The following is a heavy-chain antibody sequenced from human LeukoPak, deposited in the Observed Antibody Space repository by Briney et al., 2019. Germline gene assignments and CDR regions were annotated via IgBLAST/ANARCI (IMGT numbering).Heavy chain of an antibody. CDR2: IYPGDSDT. D-gene: IGHD1-26*01. CDR3: ARQLMRWELLVGDDAFDI. CDR1: GYSFTSYW. Sequence: GESLKISCKGSGYSFTSYWIGWVRPMPGKGLEWMGIIYPGDSDTRYSPSFQGQVTISADKSISTAYLQWSSLKASDTAMYYCARQLMRWELLVGDDAFDIWGQGTMVTVSS. V-gene: IGHV5-51*01. J-gene: IGHJ3*02.